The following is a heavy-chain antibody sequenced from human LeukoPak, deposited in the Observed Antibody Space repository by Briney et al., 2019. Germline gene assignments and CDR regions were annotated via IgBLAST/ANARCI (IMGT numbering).Heavy chain of an antibody. Sequence: GGSLRLSCAASGFTLSCYAMSWVRQAPGKGLEWVSAISGSGGSTYYADSVRGRFTISRDNSKNTLYLQINSLRAEDTAVYYCAKALATSYYFDYWGQGTLVTVSS. V-gene: IGHV3-23*01. CDR1: GFTLSCYA. CDR2: ISGSGGST. J-gene: IGHJ4*02. D-gene: IGHD5-12*01. CDR3: AKALATSYYFDY.